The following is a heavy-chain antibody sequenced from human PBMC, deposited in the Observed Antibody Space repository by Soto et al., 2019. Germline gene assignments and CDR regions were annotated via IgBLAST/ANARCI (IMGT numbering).Heavy chain of an antibody. J-gene: IGHJ4*02. V-gene: IGHV3-23*01. Sequence: KLLESGGQLIQPGGSLRLSCAGTGFNFGGYAMSWVRQAPGKGLEWVSTLSGDGSRAYYADSVRGRFTVSRDNSKSTLYLRMNSLRADDTAIYYCAKRGVYAISFYDSWGQGTLVTVSS. CDR2: LSGDGSRA. D-gene: IGHD6-13*01. CDR1: GFNFGGYA. CDR3: AKRGVYAISFYDS.